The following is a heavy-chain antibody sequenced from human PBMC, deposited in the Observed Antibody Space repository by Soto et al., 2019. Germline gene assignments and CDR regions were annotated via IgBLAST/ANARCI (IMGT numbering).Heavy chain of an antibody. V-gene: IGHV1-18*01. J-gene: IGHJ3*02. D-gene: IGHD3-3*01. CDR1: GYTFTSYG. CDR2: INAYNGNT. CDR3: ARDGSPNGLGVFAI. Sequence: ASVKVSCKASGYTFTSYGISWVRQAPGQGLEWMGWINAYNGNTNYAQKLQGRVTMTTDTSTSTSYMELSRLRSDDTAVYYCARDGSPNGLGVFAIGAKGTRDPVS.